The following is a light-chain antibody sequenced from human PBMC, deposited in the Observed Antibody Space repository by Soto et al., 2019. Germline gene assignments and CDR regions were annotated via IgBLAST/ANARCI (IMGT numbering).Light chain of an antibody. Sequence: EILMTQSPATLSVSPGERATLSCRASQSVSSYLAWYQQKPGQPPRLLIYGASTRATGIPARFSGSGSGTEFNLTLSSLQSEAFAVYYCQQYNNWPRTFGEGNKVEIK. V-gene: IGKV3-15*01. CDR2: GAS. CDR1: QSVSSY. CDR3: QQYNNWPRT. J-gene: IGKJ1*01.